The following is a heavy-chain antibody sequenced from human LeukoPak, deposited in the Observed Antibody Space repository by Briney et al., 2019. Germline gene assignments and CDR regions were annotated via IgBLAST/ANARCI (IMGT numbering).Heavy chain of an antibody. Sequence: SETLSLTCAVYGGSFSGYYWSWIRQPPGKGLECLGEINHSGSTNYNPSLKSRVTISVDTSKNQFSLKLSSVTAADTAVYYCARLAQLTPYYYYYGMDVWGKGTTVTVSS. D-gene: IGHD6-13*01. J-gene: IGHJ6*04. CDR3: ARLAQLTPYYYYYGMDV. V-gene: IGHV4-34*01. CDR1: GGSFSGYY. CDR2: INHSGST.